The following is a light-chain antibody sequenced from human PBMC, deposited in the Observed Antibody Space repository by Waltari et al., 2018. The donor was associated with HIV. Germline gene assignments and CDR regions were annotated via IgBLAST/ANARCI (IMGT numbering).Light chain of an antibody. CDR3: QQYYSSPFG. J-gene: IGKJ3*01. V-gene: IGKV4-1*01. CDR1: QSVFTSDNNENY. CDR2: CAS. Sequence: EIVLTQPPDSLSVSLGERATLIGRFSQSVFTSDNNENYLAWYQQKPGQPPKLLIYCASTRESGVPDRFSGRASGTDFTLTISSLQAEDVAVYYCQQYYSSPFGFGPGTRVDIK.